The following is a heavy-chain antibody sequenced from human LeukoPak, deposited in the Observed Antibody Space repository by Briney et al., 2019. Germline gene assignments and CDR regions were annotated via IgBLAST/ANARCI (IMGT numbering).Heavy chain of an antibody. V-gene: IGHV3-23*01. CDR1: GFTFSSYA. CDR2: ISGSGGST. J-gene: IGHJ6*02. D-gene: IGHD6-13*01. CDR3: AKDHPSSSWYRSNYYYGMDV. Sequence: GGSLRLSCAASGFTFSSYAMSWVRQAPGKGLEWVSAISGSGGSTYYADSVKGRFTISRDNSKNTLYLQMNSLRAEDTAVYYCAKDHPSSSWYRSNYYYGMDVWGQGTTVTVSS.